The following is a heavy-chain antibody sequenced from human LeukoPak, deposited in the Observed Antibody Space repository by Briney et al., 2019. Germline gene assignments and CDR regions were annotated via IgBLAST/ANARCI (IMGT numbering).Heavy chain of an antibody. V-gene: IGHV4-34*01. Sequence: PSETLSLTCAVYGGSFSGYYWSWIRQPPGKWLEWIGEINHSGSTNYNPSLKSRVTISVDTSKNQFSLKLSSVTAADTAVYYCARSPPRGGQGSWGHGTLVTVSS. CDR2: INHSGST. CDR1: GGSFSGYY. CDR3: ARSPPRGGQGS. J-gene: IGHJ5*01. D-gene: IGHD5-24*01.